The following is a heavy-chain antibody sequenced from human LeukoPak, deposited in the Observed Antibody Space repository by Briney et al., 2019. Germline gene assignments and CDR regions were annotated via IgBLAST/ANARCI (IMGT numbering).Heavy chain of an antibody. J-gene: IGHJ4*02. D-gene: IGHD1/OR15-1a*01. CDR3: ARDRSYEQKHFDY. Sequence: PGGSLRLSCAASGFTFSSYWMSWVRQAPGKGLEWVANIKQDGSEKYYVDSVKGRFTISRDNAKNSLYLQMNSLRAEDTAVYYCARDRSYEQKHFDYWGQGTLVTVSS. CDR1: GFTFSSYW. V-gene: IGHV3-7*01. CDR2: IKQDGSEK.